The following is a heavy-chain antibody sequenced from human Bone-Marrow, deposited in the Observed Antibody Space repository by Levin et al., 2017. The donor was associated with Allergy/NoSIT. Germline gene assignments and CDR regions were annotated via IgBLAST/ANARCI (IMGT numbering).Heavy chain of an antibody. CDR3: ARYSSSSSPFDY. V-gene: IGHV3-20*01. CDR1: GFTFDDYG. J-gene: IGHJ4*02. Sequence: SCAASGFTFDDYGMSWVRQAPGKGLEWVSGINWNGGSISYADSVKGRFTISRDNARNSLFLEMNTLRVEDTALYHCARYSSSSSPFDYWGQGILVTVSS. D-gene: IGHD6-6*01. CDR2: INWNGGSI.